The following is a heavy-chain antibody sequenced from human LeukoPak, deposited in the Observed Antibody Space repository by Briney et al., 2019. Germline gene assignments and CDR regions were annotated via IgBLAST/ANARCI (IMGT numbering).Heavy chain of an antibody. CDR1: GVTFSDCA. V-gene: IGHV3-49*03. D-gene: IGHD3-10*01. CDR3: ARVNFRDYRGYTWFEP. J-gene: IGHJ5*02. Sequence: GGSLRLSCKGSGVTFSDCAVTWFRQTPGKGLEWVGFVRTKTHGGAPETAASVRGRFNVPRDDSAGIAYLQMTSLRTEDTAMYYCARVNFRDYRGYTWFEPWGQGTLVTVSS. CDR2: VRTKTHGGAP.